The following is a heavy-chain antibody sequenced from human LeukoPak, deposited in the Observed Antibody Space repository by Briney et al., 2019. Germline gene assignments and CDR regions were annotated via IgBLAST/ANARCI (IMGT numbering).Heavy chain of an antibody. V-gene: IGHV7-4-1*02. CDR3: ARDTTDIVALDAFDI. CDR2: INTNTGNP. J-gene: IGHJ3*02. D-gene: IGHD5-12*01. CDR1: GYTFTSYA. Sequence: GASVKVSCKAPGYTFTSYAMNWVRQAPGQGLEWMGWINTNTGNPTYVQGFTGRFVFSLDTSVSTAYLQISSLKAEDTAVYYCARDTTDIVALDAFDIWGQGTMVTVSS.